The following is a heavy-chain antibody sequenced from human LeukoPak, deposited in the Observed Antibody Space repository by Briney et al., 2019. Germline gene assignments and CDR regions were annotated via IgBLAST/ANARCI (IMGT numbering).Heavy chain of an antibody. CDR3: ATNSSGWFGY. CDR2: INSGGSST. D-gene: IGHD6-19*01. CDR1: GFTFSSYW. V-gene: IGHV3-74*01. J-gene: IGHJ4*02. Sequence: PGGSLRLSCAASGFTFSSYWMHWVGQAPGKGLVWVSRINSGGSSTNYADSVKGRFTISRDNSKNTLYLQMNNLRAEDTAVYYCATNSSGWFGYWGQGTLVTVSS.